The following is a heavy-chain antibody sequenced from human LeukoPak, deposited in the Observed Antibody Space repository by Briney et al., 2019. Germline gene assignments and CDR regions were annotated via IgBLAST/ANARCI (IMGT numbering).Heavy chain of an antibody. J-gene: IGHJ4*02. CDR3: ARGVWQQLVDY. Sequence: SETLSLTCSVSGGSVSSDNYYWTWIRQPPGKGMEWIGYIHHSGSTNYNPSLRSRVTILVDTSKNQFSLKLSSVTAADTAVYRCARGVWQQLVDYWGQGTLVTVSS. D-gene: IGHD6-13*01. CDR2: IHHSGST. V-gene: IGHV4-61*01. CDR1: GGSVSSDNYY.